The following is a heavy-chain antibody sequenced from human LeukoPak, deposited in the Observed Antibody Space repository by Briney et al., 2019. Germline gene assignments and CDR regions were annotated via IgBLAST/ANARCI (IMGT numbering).Heavy chain of an antibody. Sequence: PSETLSLTRTVSGGSISSGDYYWSWIRQPPGKGLEWIGYIYYSGSTYYNPSLKSRVTISVDTSKNQFSLKLSSVTAADTAVYYCARDTYCSSTSCYGSGNWYFDLWGRGTLVTVSS. CDR2: IYYSGST. V-gene: IGHV4-30-4*08. CDR1: GGSISSGDYY. D-gene: IGHD2-2*01. CDR3: ARDTYCSSTSCYGSGNWYFDL. J-gene: IGHJ2*01.